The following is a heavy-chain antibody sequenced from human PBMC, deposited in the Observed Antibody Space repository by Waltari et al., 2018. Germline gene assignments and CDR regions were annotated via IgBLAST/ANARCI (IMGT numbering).Heavy chain of an antibody. V-gene: IGHV1-18*01. CDR2: ISAYNGNT. CDR3: ARDTVVVVAATPKPQVDI. J-gene: IGHJ3*02. CDR1: GYTFTSYG. Sequence: QVQLVQSGAEVKKPGASVKVSCKASGYTFTSYGISWVRQAPGQGLEWMGWISAYNGNTNYAQKLQGRVTMTTDTSTSTAYMELRSLRSDDTAVYYCARDTVVVVAATPKPQVDIWGQGTMVTVSS. D-gene: IGHD2-15*01.